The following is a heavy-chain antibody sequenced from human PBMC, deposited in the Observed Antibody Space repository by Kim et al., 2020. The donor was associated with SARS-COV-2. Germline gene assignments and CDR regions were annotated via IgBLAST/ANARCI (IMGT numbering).Heavy chain of an antibody. CDR1: GYTFTSYG. Sequence: ASVKVSCKASGYTFTSYGISWVRQAPGQGLEWMGWISAYNGNTNYAQKLQGRVTMTTDTSTSTAYMELRSLRSDDTAVYYCASNLPSTRAFDIWGQGTMVTVSS. CDR3: ASNLPSTRAFDI. V-gene: IGHV1-18*01. CDR2: ISAYNGNT. J-gene: IGHJ3*02.